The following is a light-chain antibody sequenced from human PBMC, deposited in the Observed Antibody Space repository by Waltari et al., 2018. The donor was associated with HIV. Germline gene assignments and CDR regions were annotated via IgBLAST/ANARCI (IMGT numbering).Light chain of an antibody. CDR1: SSDVGSYNF. Sequence: QSALTQPAAVSGSPGQSITISCTGTSSDVGSYNFVYWYQQHPGNATNLIISDGDKRPSGVSYRFSGSKAGSTASLTISGLQAEDEADYYCCSYAGSSTYVVFGGGTQLTVL. CDR3: CSYAGSSTYVV. J-gene: IGLJ2*01. V-gene: IGLV2-23*01. CDR2: DGD.